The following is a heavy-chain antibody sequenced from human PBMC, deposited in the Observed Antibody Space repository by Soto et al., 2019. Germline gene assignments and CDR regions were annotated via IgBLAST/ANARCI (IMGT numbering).Heavy chain of an antibody. CDR3: VKDHDY. CDR1: GFTFRDYT. J-gene: IGHJ4*02. Sequence: PGGSLRLSCSASGFTFRDYTMFWVRQAPGQGLEYVSAISTTGGTTYYADSVKGRFTVSRDNSKDTLYLQMSSLRTDDTAMYYCVKDHDYWGQGTLVTVSS. V-gene: IGHV3-64D*08. CDR2: ISTTGGTT.